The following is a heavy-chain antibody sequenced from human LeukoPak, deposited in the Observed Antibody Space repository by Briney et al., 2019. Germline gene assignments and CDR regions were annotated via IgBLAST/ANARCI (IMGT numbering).Heavy chain of an antibody. V-gene: IGHV4-34*01. CDR3: ARAIRYFGYYYYYMDV. CDR2: INHSGRT. D-gene: IGHD3-9*01. CDR1: GFTFSSYS. Sequence: GSLRLSCAASGFTFSSYSMNWVRQPPGKGLEWIGEINHSGRTNYNPSLKSRVTISVDTSKNQFSLKLSSVTAADTAVYYCARAIRYFGYYYYYMDVWGKGTTVTISS. J-gene: IGHJ6*03.